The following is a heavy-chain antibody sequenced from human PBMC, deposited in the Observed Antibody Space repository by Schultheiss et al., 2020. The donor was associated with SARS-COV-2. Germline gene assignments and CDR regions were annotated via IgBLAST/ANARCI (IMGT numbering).Heavy chain of an antibody. D-gene: IGHD3-10*01. CDR3: GSDYYGSGSYPPFYYYYGMDV. V-gene: IGHV4-30-4*01. J-gene: IGHJ6*02. CDR2: IYYSGST. Sequence: SETLSLTCTVSGGSISSGDYYWSWIRQPPGKGLEWIGYIYYSGSTYYNPSLKSRVTISVDTSKNQFSLKLSSVTAADTAVYYCGSDYYGSGSYPPFYYYYGMDVWGQGTTVTVSS. CDR1: GGSISSGDYY.